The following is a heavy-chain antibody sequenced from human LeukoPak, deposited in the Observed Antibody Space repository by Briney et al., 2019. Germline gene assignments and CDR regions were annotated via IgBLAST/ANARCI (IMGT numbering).Heavy chain of an antibody. CDR2: FTSRSRTI. CDR1: GFTFSSYS. J-gene: IGHJ4*02. D-gene: IGHD5-18*01. CDR3: ARGFLRYSYDH. V-gene: IGHV3-21*01. Sequence: GSLRLSCAASGFTFSSYSMTWVRQAPGKGLEWVSSFTSRSRTIYYADSVKGRFTISRDSAKNSLYLQMNSLGAEDTAVYYCARGFLRYSYDHWGQGTLVTVSS.